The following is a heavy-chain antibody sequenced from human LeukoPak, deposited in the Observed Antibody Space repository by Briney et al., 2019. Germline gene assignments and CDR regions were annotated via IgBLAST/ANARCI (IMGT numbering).Heavy chain of an antibody. D-gene: IGHD2-8*01. J-gene: IGHJ4*02. V-gene: IGHV4-4*07. CDR3: ARSPVLFPPDY. Sequence: SETLSLTCTVSGGSISNYYWSWIRQPAGKGLEWIGRIYTSGSTDYNPSLKSRVTISVDTSKNQFSLKLSSVTAADTAVYYCARSPVLFPPDYWGQGTLVTVSS. CDR1: GGSISNYY. CDR2: IYTSGST.